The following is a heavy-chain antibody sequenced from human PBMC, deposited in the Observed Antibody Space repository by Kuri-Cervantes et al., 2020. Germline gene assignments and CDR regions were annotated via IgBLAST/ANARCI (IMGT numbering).Heavy chain of an antibody. D-gene: IGHD2-2*01. CDR2: IYYSGST. J-gene: IGHJ3*02. CDR3: ARVGYCSSTSCYSDAFDI. V-gene: IGHV4-30-4*01. Sequence: SETLSLTCTVSGASISSGFYYWSWIRQPPGKGLEWIGYIYYSGSTYYNPSLKSRVTISVDTSKNQFSLKLSSVTAADTAVYYCARVGYCSSTSCYSDAFDIWGQGTMVTVSS. CDR1: GASISSGFYY.